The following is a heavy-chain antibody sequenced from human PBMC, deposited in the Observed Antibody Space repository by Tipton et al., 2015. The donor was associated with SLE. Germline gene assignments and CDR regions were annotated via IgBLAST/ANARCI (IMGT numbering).Heavy chain of an antibody. V-gene: IGHV4-39*07. CDR3: ARHTSGFDY. CDR2: IFYSGST. Sequence: LRLSCTVSSDSISSGTYNWGWFRQTPGKGLEWIGNIFYSGSTYYNPYLKRRVTMSVDTSKNHFSLKLSSVTAADTAVYYCARHTSGFDYWGQGTLVTVSS. CDR1: SDSISSGTYN. D-gene: IGHD6-19*01. J-gene: IGHJ4*02.